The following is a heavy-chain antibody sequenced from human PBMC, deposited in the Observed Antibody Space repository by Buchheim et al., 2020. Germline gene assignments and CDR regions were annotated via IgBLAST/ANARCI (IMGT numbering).Heavy chain of an antibody. CDR1: GYSFTSHW. J-gene: IGHJ4*02. D-gene: IGHD3-16*01. V-gene: IGHV5-51*01. Sequence: EVQLVQSGAEVKKPGESLKISCRGSGYSFTSHWIAWVRQRPGKGLEWMGIIYPDDSDTRYSPSFQGQVTMSADKSITTAYLQWSRLKASDTAIYYCARLLHAGESFLDYWGQGTL. CDR2: IYPDDSDT. CDR3: ARLLHAGESFLDY.